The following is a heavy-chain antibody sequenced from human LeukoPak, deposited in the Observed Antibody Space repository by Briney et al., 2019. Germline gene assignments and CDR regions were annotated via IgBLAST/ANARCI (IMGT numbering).Heavy chain of an antibody. D-gene: IGHD3-22*01. CDR3: ARAAYYYDSSGYCFDY. Sequence: SETLSLTCTVSGGSISSSSYYWGWIRQPPGKGLEWSGSIYYSGSTYYNPSLKSRFTISVDTSKNQFSLKLSSVTAADTAVYYCARAAYYYDSSGYCFDYWGQGTMVTVSS. CDR1: GGSISSSSYY. J-gene: IGHJ4*01. V-gene: IGHV4-39*01. CDR2: IYYSGST.